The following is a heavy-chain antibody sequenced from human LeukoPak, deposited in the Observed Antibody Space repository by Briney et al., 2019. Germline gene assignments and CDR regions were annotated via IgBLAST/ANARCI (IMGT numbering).Heavy chain of an antibody. CDR2: FDPEDGET. J-gene: IGHJ6*02. Sequence: GASVKVCCKVSGYTLTELSMHWVRQAPGKGLEWMGGFDPEDGETIYAQKFQARVTMSEDTSTDTAYMELSSLRSEDTAVYYCATSRHRYYDFWSGYPPITQITYYYYGMDVWGQGTTVTVSS. CDR1: GYTLTELS. D-gene: IGHD3-3*01. V-gene: IGHV1-24*01. CDR3: ATSRHRYYDFWSGYPPITQITYYYYGMDV.